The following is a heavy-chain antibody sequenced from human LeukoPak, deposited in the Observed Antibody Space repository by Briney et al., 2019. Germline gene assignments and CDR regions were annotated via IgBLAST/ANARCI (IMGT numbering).Heavy chain of an antibody. CDR3: SGRSDSHSIY. V-gene: IGHV3-7*01. J-gene: IGHJ4*02. Sequence: GGSLRLSCEASGFTFSHFGMHWVRQTPGKGLEWLANIKPDGTDKVYIDSVKGRFTISRDNAKNSVYLQLNSLRVEDTGVYYCSGRSDSHSIYWGQGTLVTVSS. D-gene: IGHD4-11*01. CDR2: IKPDGTDK. CDR1: GFTFSHFG.